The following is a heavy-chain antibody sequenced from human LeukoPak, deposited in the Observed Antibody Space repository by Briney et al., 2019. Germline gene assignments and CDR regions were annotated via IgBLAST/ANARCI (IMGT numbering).Heavy chain of an antibody. J-gene: IGHJ5*02. CDR2: IYYSGST. D-gene: IGHD3-10*01. CDR3: ARTSGSYLRWFDP. V-gene: IGHV4-39*01. Sequence: SETLSLTCTVSGGSISSSSYYWGWIRQPPGKGLEWIGSIYYSGSTYYNPSLKSRVTISVDTSKNQFSLKLSSVTATDTAVYYCARTSGSYLRWFDPWGQGTLVTVSS. CDR1: GGSISSSSYY.